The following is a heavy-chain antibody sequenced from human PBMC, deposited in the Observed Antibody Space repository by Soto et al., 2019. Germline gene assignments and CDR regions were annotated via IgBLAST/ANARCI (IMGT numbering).Heavy chain of an antibody. V-gene: IGHV4-30-4*01. CDR1: GGSISSGDYY. D-gene: IGHD2-15*01. CDR2: IYYSGST. Sequence: QVQLQESGPGLVKPSQTLSLTCTVSGGSISSGDYYWSWIRQPPGKGLEWIGYIYYSGSTYYNPSLKSQVTISVDTSKNQFPLKLSSVTVADTAVYYCVTYCGSCYKTYNFDYLGQGTLVTVSS. J-gene: IGHJ4*02. CDR3: VTYCGSCYKTYNFDY.